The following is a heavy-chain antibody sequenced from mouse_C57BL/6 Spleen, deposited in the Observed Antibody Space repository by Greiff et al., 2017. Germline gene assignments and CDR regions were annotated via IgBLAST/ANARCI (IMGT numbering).Heavy chain of an antibody. Sequence: EVMLVESGGGLVKPGGSLKLSCAASGFTFSDYGMHWVRQAPEKGLEWVAYISSGSSTIYYADTVKGRFPISRDNAKNTLFLQRTSLRSEDTAMYYCARGDYGSSYFDYWGQGTTLTVSS. V-gene: IGHV5-17*01. J-gene: IGHJ2*01. D-gene: IGHD1-1*01. CDR2: ISSGSSTI. CDR3: ARGDYGSSYFDY. CDR1: GFTFSDYG.